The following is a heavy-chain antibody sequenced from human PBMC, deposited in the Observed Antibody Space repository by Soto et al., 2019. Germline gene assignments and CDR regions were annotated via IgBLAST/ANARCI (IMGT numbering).Heavy chain of an antibody. CDR2: IWFDGSNK. J-gene: IGHJ4*02. Sequence: QVQLVDSGGGVVQPGRSLRLSCAASGFIFSSYGMHWVRQAPGKGLEWVAGIWFDGSNKYYADSVKGRFTISRDNSRNTLYLQMNGLRAEVTAVYYCARDAKSVETTGGFDYWGQGTLVTVSS. CDR3: ARDAKSVETTGGFDY. CDR1: GFIFSSYG. V-gene: IGHV3-33*01. D-gene: IGHD2-8*02.